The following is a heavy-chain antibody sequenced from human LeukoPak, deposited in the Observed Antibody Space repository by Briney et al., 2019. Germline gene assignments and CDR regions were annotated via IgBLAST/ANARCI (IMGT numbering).Heavy chain of an antibody. D-gene: IGHD3-9*01. Sequence: GASVKVSCKASGGTFSSYAISWVRQAPGQGLEWMGGIIPIFGTANYAQKFQGRVTITADESTSTAYMELSSLRSEDTAVYYCARGGGSYDILTGPSYWGQGTLVTVSS. CDR3: ARGGGSYDILTGPSY. V-gene: IGHV1-69*13. CDR1: GGTFSSYA. J-gene: IGHJ4*02. CDR2: IIPIFGTA.